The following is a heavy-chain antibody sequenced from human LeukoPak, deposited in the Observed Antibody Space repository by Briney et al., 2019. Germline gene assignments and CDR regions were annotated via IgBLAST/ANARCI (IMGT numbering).Heavy chain of an antibody. CDR3: AKNHGHNHEYSWFDP. J-gene: IGHJ5*02. CDR2: ISAYNGNT. V-gene: IGHV1-18*01. CDR1: GYTFNSYG. D-gene: IGHD5-24*01. Sequence: GASVKVSCKASGYTFNSYGINWVRQAPGQGLEWMGWISAYNGNTNYAQNLQGRVTMTTDTSTSTAYMELRSLRSDDTAVYYCAKNHGHNHEYSWFDPWGQGTLVTVSS.